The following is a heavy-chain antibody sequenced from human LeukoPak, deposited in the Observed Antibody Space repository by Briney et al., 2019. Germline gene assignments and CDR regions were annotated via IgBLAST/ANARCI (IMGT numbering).Heavy chain of an antibody. D-gene: IGHD6-19*01. CDR3: ARLEAAVAGVIDY. V-gene: IGHV3-74*01. J-gene: IGHJ4*02. CDR2: INSGGSST. CDR1: GLTFSSYW. Sequence: GGSLRLSCAASGLTFSSYWMHWVRQAPGKGLVWVSRINSGGSSTSYADPVKGRFTISRDNAKNTLYLQMNSLRAEDTAVYYCARLEAAVAGVIDYWGQGTLVTVSS.